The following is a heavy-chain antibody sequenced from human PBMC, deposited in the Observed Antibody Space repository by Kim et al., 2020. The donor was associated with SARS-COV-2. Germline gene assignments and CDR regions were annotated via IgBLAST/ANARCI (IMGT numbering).Heavy chain of an antibody. J-gene: IGHJ4*01. CDR3: ARDHRSCSSTTCYGEAIDY. CDR2: IHAGNGNT. D-gene: IGHD2-2*01. V-gene: IGHV1-3*01. Sequence: ASVKVSCKASGYTFTSYAMHWVRQAPGQRLEWMGWIHAGNGNTKYSQKFQGRVTITRDTSASTVYMELSSLRSEDTAVYYCARDHRSCSSTTCYGEAIDY. CDR1: GYTFTSYA.